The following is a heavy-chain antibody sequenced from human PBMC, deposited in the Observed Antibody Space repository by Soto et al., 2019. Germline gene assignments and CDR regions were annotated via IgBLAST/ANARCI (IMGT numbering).Heavy chain of an antibody. J-gene: IGHJ4*02. CDR3: PKRGIGAYFEF. V-gene: IGHV3-23*01. CDR2: ISGSGDST. Sequence: EVQLLESGGGLVQPGGSLRLSCAAAGFTFSSYVMNWVRQAPGKGLEWVSVISGSGDSTYYADSVKGRFTISRDNSKNTLYLQMNSLRAEDTAVYYCPKRGIGAYFEFWGQGTLVTVSS. CDR1: GFTFSSYV. D-gene: IGHD3-16*01.